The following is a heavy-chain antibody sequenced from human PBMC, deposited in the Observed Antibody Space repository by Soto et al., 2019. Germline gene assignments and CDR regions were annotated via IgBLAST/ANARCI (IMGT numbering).Heavy chain of an antibody. CDR2: IWYDGSNK. CDR3: ARDRGQWLVRPVWDY. CDR1: GFTFSSYG. V-gene: IGHV3-33*01. J-gene: IGHJ4*02. D-gene: IGHD6-19*01. Sequence: GGSLRLSCAASGFTFSSYGMHWVRQAPGKGLEWVAVIWYDGSNKYYADSVKGRFTISRDNSKNTLYLQMNSLRAEDTAVYYCARDRGQWLVRPVWDYWGQGTLVTVSS.